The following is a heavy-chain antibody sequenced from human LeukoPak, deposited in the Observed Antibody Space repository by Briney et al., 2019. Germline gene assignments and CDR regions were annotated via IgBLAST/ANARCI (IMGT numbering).Heavy chain of an antibody. V-gene: IGHV4-34*01. Sequence: PSETLSLTCAVYGGSFSGYYWSWIRQPPGKGLEWIGEINHSGSTNYNPSLKSRVTISVDTSKNQFSLKLSSVTAADTAAYYCARAPLPYCSSTSCNRGYFDYWGQGTLVTVSS. CDR2: INHSGST. CDR1: GGSFSGYY. J-gene: IGHJ4*02. D-gene: IGHD2-2*01. CDR3: ARAPLPYCSSTSCNRGYFDY.